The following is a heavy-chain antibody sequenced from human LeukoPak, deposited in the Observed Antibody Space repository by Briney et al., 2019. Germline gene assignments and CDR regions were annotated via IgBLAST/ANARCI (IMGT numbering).Heavy chain of an antibody. D-gene: IGHD3-10*01. CDR2: IWYDGSNK. V-gene: IGHV3-33*01. CDR3: ARAPVRGVYYLDY. Sequence: GGSLRLSCAASGFTFSSYGMHWVRQAPGKGLEWVAVIWYDGSNKYYADSVKGRFTISRDNSKNTLYPQMNSLRAEDTAVYYCARAPVRGVYYLDYWGQGTLVTVSS. J-gene: IGHJ4*02. CDR1: GFTFSSYG.